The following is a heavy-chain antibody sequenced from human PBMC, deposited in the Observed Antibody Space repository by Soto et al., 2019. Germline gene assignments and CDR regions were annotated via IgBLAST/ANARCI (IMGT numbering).Heavy chain of an antibody. D-gene: IGHD2-15*01. V-gene: IGHV3-48*02. Sequence: GGSLRLSCAASGFTFSSYSMNWVRQAPGKGLEWVSYISSSSSTIYYADSVKGRFTISRDNAKNSLYLQMNSLRDEDTAVYYCARDLGYCSGGSCYLLSYYYYYGMDVWGQGTTVTVSS. J-gene: IGHJ6*02. CDR2: ISSSSSTI. CDR1: GFTFSSYS. CDR3: ARDLGYCSGGSCYLLSYYYYYGMDV.